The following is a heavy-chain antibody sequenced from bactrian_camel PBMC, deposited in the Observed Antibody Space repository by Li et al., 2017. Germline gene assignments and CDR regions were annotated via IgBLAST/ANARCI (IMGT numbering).Heavy chain of an antibody. D-gene: IGHD3*01. CDR1: EYTRDYC. CDR2: INSDGWT. J-gene: IGHJ4*01. CDR3: AHESHDVVMVSTEPGNCEYNY. Sequence: HVQLVESGGGSVQAGGSLTLSCVASEYTRDYCMGWSRQAPGKEREGVASINSDGWTAYGDSVKGRFTISQAQDTLYLEMNNLKPEDTAMYYCAHESHDVVMVSTEPGNCEYNYWGQGTQVTVS. V-gene: IGHV3S55*01.